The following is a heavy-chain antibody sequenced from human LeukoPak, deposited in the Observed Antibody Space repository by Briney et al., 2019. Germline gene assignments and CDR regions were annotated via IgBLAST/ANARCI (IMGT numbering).Heavy chain of an antibody. V-gene: IGHV3-30*18. CDR1: GFTFSSYG. Sequence: GGSLRLSCAASGFTFSSYGMHWVRQAPGKGLEWVAVISYDESNKYYADSVKGRFTISRDNSKNTLYLQMNSLRAEDTAVYYCAKDPHIMGILDYYYGMDVWGQGTTVTVSS. D-gene: IGHD1-26*01. CDR3: AKDPHIMGILDYYYGMDV. CDR2: ISYDESNK. J-gene: IGHJ6*02.